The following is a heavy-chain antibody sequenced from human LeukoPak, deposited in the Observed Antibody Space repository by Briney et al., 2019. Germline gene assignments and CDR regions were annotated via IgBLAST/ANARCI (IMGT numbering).Heavy chain of an antibody. CDR2: IIPILNVA. Sequence: ASVKVSCKASGGSFNSYVITWVRQAPGQGLEWMGRIIPILNVANFAQKFQGRVTITADKSTNTAHMELGSLRSEDTAVYYCTREGVYSPDGSGYHRDAFDIWGQGTVVTVSS. CDR3: TREGVYSPDGSGYHRDAFDI. CDR1: GGSFNSYV. J-gene: IGHJ3*02. D-gene: IGHD3-22*01. V-gene: IGHV1-69*04.